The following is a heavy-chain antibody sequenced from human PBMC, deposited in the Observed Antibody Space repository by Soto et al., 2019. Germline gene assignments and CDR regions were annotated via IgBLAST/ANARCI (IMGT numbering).Heavy chain of an antibody. J-gene: IGHJ6*02. CDR1: GGTFSSYA. D-gene: IGHD6-19*01. CDR3: ASRIALARHTEYYYYYYGMDV. V-gene: IGHV1-69*13. CDR2: IIPIFGTA. Sequence: SVKVSCKASGGTFSSYAISWVRQAPGQGLEWMGGIIPIFGTANYAQKLQGRVTITADESTSTAYMELSSLRSEDTAVYYCASRIALARHTEYYYYYYGMDVWGQGTTLTVSS.